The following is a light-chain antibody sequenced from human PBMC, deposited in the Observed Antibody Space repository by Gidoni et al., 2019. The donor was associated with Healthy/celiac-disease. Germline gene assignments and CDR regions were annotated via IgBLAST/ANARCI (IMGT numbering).Light chain of an antibody. J-gene: IGLJ1*01. CDR1: SSDVGSYNL. CDR2: EVS. V-gene: IGLV2-23*02. Sequence: QSALTQPASVSRSPGQSITISCTGTSSDVGSYNLVSWYQQHPGKAPKLMIYEVSKRPSGVSNRFSGSKSGNTASLTISGLQAEDEADYYCCSYAGSSTFVYVFGTGTKVTVL. CDR3: CSYAGSSTFVYV.